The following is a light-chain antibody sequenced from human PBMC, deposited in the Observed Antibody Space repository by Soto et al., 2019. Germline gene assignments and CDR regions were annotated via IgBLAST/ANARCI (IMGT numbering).Light chain of an antibody. CDR2: AAS. CDR1: QSIGTY. CDR3: QLRLSTPYI. Sequence: DLQMTQSPSSLAASVGDRVTITCRASQSIGTYLNWYQQKIGKAPKLLIYAASSMQSGVPSMFIGSGSGTDITLTISILKPEDFVIYFCQLRLSTPYILGQGTKLEIK. V-gene: IGKV1-39*01. J-gene: IGKJ2*01.